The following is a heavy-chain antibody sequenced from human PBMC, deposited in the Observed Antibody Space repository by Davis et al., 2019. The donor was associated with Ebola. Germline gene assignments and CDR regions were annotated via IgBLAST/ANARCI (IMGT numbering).Heavy chain of an antibody. CDR1: GFTFSSYS. CDR2: ISSGSSYI. CDR3: AKADWKYYYYGMDV. V-gene: IGHV3-21*01. Sequence: GESLKISCAASGFTFSSYSMNWVRQAPGKGLEWVSSISSGSSYIYYADSVKGRFTISRDNSKNTLYLQMNSLRAEDTAVYYCAKADWKYYYYGMDVWGQGTTVTVSS. D-gene: IGHD1-1*01. J-gene: IGHJ6*02.